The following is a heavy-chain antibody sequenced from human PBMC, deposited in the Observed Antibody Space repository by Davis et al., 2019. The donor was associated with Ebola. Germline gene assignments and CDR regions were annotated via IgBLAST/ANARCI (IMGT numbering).Heavy chain of an antibody. V-gene: IGHV3-48*03. D-gene: IGHD2/OR15-2a*01. CDR2: ISDSGSTI. Sequence: PGGSLRLSCAASGFTFSSYEMNWVRQAPGKGLEWVSYISDSGSTIYYADSVKGRFTISRDNAKNSLYLQMNSLRAEDTAVYYCARDGLLYDYWGQGTLVTVSS. J-gene: IGHJ4*02. CDR3: ARDGLLYDY. CDR1: GFTFSSYE.